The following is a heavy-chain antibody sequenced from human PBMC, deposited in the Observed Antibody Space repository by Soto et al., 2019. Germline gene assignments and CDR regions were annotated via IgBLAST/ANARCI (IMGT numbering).Heavy chain of an antibody. V-gene: IGHV4-31*02. CDR3: ARDQEIAAAGTYDYYYYGMDV. D-gene: IGHD6-13*01. CDR2: IYYSGST. J-gene: IGHJ6*02. CDR1: GGSISSGGYY. Sequence: PSETLSLTXTVSGGSISSGGYYWSWIRQHPGKGLEWIGYIYYSGSTYYNPSLKSRVTISVDTSKNQFSLKLSSVTAADTAVYYCARDQEIAAAGTYDYYYYGMDVWGQGTTVTVSS.